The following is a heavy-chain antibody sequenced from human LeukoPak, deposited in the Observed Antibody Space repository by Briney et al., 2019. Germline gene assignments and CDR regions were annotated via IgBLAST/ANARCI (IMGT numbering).Heavy chain of an antibody. V-gene: IGHV4-39*01. D-gene: IGHD6-13*01. Sequence: SETLSLTCTVSGGSISSSSYYWGWIRQPPGKGLEWIGSIYYSGSTYYNPSLKSRVTISVDTSKNQFSLKLSSVTAADTAVYYCARQDSSSWYLSEALDYWGQGTLATVSS. CDR2: IYYSGST. J-gene: IGHJ4*02. CDR1: GGSISSSSYY. CDR3: ARQDSSSWYLSEALDY.